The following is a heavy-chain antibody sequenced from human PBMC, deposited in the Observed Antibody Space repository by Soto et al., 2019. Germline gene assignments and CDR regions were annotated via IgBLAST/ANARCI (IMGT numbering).Heavy chain of an antibody. CDR3: ARVPTHCSSTSCYPYYYGMDV. CDR1: GGSISSYY. V-gene: IGHV4-59*01. CDR2: IYYSGST. J-gene: IGHJ6*02. Sequence: PSETLSLTFTVSGGSISSYYWSWSRQPPGKGLEWIGYIYYSGSTNYNPSLKSRVTISVDTSKNQFSLKLSSVTAADTAVYYCARVPTHCSSTSCYPYYYGMDVWGQGTTVTVSS. D-gene: IGHD2-2*01.